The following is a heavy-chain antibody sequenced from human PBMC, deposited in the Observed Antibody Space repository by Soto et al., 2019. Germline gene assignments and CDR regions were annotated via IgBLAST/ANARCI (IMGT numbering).Heavy chain of an antibody. D-gene: IGHD3-10*01. CDR2: ISGGGDAT. Sequence: EVQLLDSGGGLVQPGGSLRLSCAASGFTFSGYALTWVRQAPGKGLEWFSAISGGGDATFYADSVKGRFTISRDNSKNTLYLQMNTLRAEDTAVYYCARKVSGSTGRPDLWYFDLWGRGTLVTVSS. J-gene: IGHJ2*01. V-gene: IGHV3-23*01. CDR3: ARKVSGSTGRPDLWYFDL. CDR1: GFTFSGYA.